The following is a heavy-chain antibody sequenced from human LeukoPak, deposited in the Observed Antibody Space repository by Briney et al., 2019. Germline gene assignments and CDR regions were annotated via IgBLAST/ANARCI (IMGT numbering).Heavy chain of an antibody. CDR1: GFTFSSYA. CDR2: INHSGST. J-gene: IGHJ4*02. D-gene: IGHD2-15*01. V-gene: IGHV4-34*01. CDR3: ARASVAGTNLKTFDY. Sequence: GSLRLSCAASGFTFSSYAMSWIRQPPGKGLEWIGEINHSGSTNCNPSLKSQVTISVDTSKNQFSLKLSSVTAADTAVYYCARASVAGTNLKTFDYWGQGTLVTVSS.